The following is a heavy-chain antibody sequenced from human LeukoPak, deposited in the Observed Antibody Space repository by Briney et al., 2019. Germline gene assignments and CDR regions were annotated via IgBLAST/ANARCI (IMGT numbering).Heavy chain of an antibody. CDR2: IQSDGSGT. D-gene: IGHD2-8*02. V-gene: IGHV3-74*01. Sequence: PGGSLRLSCTAPGFVFSNYWMLWVRQAPGKGLEWVSLIQSDGSGTTYTDSMKGRFIISRDNAKNTLYLQMTSLTAEDTAVYYCARDNTGSIDHWGQGTLVTVSS. CDR1: GFVFSNYW. J-gene: IGHJ4*02. CDR3: ARDNTGSIDH.